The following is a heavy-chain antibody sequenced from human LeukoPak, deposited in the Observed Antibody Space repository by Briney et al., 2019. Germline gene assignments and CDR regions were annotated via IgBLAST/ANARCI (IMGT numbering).Heavy chain of an antibody. J-gene: IGHJ4*02. Sequence: GASVKVSCKASGYTFSSYYIHWVRQAPGQGLEWMGIINPSGGSTSYPQNFQDRVTLTRDMSTSTVYMELSSLRSEDTAVYYCAGDRLTDYPTPYFDYWGQGTLVTVSS. D-gene: IGHD3-16*01. CDR1: GYTFSSYY. V-gene: IGHV1-46*01. CDR2: INPSGGST. CDR3: AGDRLTDYPTPYFDY.